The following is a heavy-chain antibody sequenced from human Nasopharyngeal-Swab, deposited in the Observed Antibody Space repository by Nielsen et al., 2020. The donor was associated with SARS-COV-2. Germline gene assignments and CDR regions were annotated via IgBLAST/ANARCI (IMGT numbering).Heavy chain of an antibody. CDR1: GFTVSSNY. CDR3: TPMIVVVNSGEVDY. D-gene: IGHD3-22*01. J-gene: IGHJ4*02. V-gene: IGHV3-66*01. Sequence: GGSLRLSCAASGFTVSSNYMSWVRQAPGKGLEWVSVIYSGGSTYYADSVKGRFTISRDNSKNTLYLQMNSLRAEDTAVYYCTPMIVVVNSGEVDYWGQGTLVTVSS. CDR2: IYSGGST.